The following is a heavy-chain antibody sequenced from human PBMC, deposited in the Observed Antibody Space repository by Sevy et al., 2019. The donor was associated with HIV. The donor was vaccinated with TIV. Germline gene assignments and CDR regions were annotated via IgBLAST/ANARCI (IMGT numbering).Heavy chain of an antibody. CDR2: ISYDGSNK. V-gene: IGHV3-30-3*01. Sequence: GGSLRLSCAASGFTFSSYAMHWVRQAPGKGLEWVAVISYDGSNKYYADSVKGRFTISRDNSKNTLYLQMNSLRAEDTVVYYCARDRDYYGSGSTFSYYFDYWGQGTLVTVSS. D-gene: IGHD3-10*01. J-gene: IGHJ4*02. CDR1: GFTFSSYA. CDR3: ARDRDYYGSGSTFSYYFDY.